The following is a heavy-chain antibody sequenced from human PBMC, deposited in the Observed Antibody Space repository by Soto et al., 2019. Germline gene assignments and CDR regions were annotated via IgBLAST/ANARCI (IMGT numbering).Heavy chain of an antibody. CDR3: AGRPLGYCSGGSCYSNAHAFDI. Sequence: PSETLSLTCTVSGGSISSYCWSWIRQPPGKGLEWIGYIYYSGSTNYDPSLKSRVTISVDTSKNQFSLKLSSVTAADTAVYYCAGRPLGYCSGGSCYSNAHAFDIWGQGTMVTVSS. CDR2: IYYSGST. J-gene: IGHJ3*02. D-gene: IGHD2-15*01. CDR1: GGSISSYC. V-gene: IGHV4-59*01.